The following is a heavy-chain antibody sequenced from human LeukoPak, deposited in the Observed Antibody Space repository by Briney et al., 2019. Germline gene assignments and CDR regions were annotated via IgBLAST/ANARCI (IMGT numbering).Heavy chain of an antibody. CDR1: GFTFSVYS. CDR2: ITSNSATI. Sequence: GGSLRLSCAASGFTFSVYSMDWVRQPPGMGLEWVSYITSNSATIQYADSVKGRFTISRDNAKNSLSLQMNSLRDEDTAVYYCARSVGGHFDYWGQGMLVTVSS. CDR3: ARSVGGHFDY. V-gene: IGHV3-48*02. J-gene: IGHJ4*02. D-gene: IGHD3-16*01.